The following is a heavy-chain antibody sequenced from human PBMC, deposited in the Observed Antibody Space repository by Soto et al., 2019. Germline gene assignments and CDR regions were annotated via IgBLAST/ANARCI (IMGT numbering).Heavy chain of an antibody. D-gene: IGHD6-13*01. Sequence: GSLRLSCAASGFTFTNIWVTWVRQAPGQGLEWVGHIKSRADDGTADYAAPLKGRFTISRDDSKNMVYLQMDSLKTEDTAVYFCATEGIASRPSFDYWGQGTLVTVSS. J-gene: IGHJ4*02. CDR3: ATEGIASRPSFDY. CDR2: IKSRADDGTA. CDR1: GFTFTNIW. V-gene: IGHV3-15*01.